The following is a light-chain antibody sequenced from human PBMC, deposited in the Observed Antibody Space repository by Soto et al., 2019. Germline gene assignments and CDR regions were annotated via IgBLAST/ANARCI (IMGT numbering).Light chain of an antibody. J-gene: IGKJ4*01. CDR3: QQYNNWPPSLT. CDR2: GAS. Sequence: IVMTXSXAXLSXXPGXRATLSCRASQSVSSNLAWYQQKPGQAPRLLIYGASTRATGIPARFXXXXXXXXXXXXXXSLQSEDFAVYYCQQYNNWPPSLTFGGGTKVEIK. V-gene: IGKV3-15*01. CDR1: QSVSSN.